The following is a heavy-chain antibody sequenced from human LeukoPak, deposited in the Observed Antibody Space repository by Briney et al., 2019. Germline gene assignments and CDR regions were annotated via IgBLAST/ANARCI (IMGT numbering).Heavy chain of an antibody. Sequence: SVKVSCKASGYTFTSYAISWVRQAPGQGLEWMGRIIPILGIANYAQKFQGRVTITADKSTSTAYMELSSLRSEDTAVYYCASTATHYGMDVWGQGTTVTVSS. CDR2: IIPILGIA. CDR1: GYTFTSYA. D-gene: IGHD5-18*01. J-gene: IGHJ6*02. CDR3: ASTATHYGMDV. V-gene: IGHV1-69*04.